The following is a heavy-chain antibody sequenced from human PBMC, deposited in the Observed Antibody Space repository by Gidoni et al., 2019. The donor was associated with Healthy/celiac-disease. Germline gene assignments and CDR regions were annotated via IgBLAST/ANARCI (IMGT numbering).Heavy chain of an antibody. J-gene: IGHJ5*02. CDR1: GCSISSSSYY. D-gene: IGHD5-12*01. CDR2: IYYSGST. V-gene: IGHV4-39*01. CDR3: ARHGGYDYRYWFDP. Sequence: QLQLQESGPGLVKPSETLSLTCTVSGCSISSSSYYWGWIRQPPGKGLEWIGSIYYSGSTYYNPSLKSRVTISVDTSKNQFSLKLSSVTAADTAVYYCARHGGYDYRYWFDPWGQGTLVTVSS.